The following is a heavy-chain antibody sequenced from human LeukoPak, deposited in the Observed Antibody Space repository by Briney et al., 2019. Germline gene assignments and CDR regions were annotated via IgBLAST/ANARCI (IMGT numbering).Heavy chain of an antibody. Sequence: PGGSLRLSCAASGFTFSGSAMSWVRQAPGKGLEWVSAISNNGGYTYYADSVQGRFTISRDNSKSTLCLQMNSLRAEDTAVYYCAKKLGYCSDGSCYFPYWGQGTLVTVSS. V-gene: IGHV3-23*01. J-gene: IGHJ4*02. D-gene: IGHD2-15*01. CDR3: AKKLGYCSDGSCYFPY. CDR1: GFTFSGSA. CDR2: ISNNGGYT.